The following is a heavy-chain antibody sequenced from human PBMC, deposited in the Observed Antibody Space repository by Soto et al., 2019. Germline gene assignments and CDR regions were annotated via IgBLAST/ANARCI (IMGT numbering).Heavy chain of an antibody. Sequence: GGSLRLSCSASRFTFGGYAMSWVRQAPGKGLEWVSGITGNAANTVYADSVKGRFTISRDNSKNALYLQLNSLRAEDTAVYFSAQAPRACGAESYSSHFDSWGQGALVTVSS. J-gene: IGHJ4*02. CDR3: AQAPRACGAESYSSHFDS. V-gene: IGHV3-23*01. CDR2: ITGNAANT. CDR1: RFTFGGYA. D-gene: IGHD2-21*01.